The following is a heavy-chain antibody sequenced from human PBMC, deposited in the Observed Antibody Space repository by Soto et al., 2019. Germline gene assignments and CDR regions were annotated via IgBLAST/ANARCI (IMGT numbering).Heavy chain of an antibody. D-gene: IGHD3-16*01. CDR2: ISASGGST. V-gene: IGHV3-23*01. J-gene: IGHJ4*02. CDR1: GFNFDSFA. Sequence: EVQLLESGGGLEQPGGSLRLSCAASGFNFDSFAMTWVRQAPGKGLEWVSAISASGGSTFYADSVKGRFTISRDNSKNTHYLRPTSLIAEDTVVNYCSRGAVMPGSGGQGTLVTVSS. CDR3: SRGAVMPGS.